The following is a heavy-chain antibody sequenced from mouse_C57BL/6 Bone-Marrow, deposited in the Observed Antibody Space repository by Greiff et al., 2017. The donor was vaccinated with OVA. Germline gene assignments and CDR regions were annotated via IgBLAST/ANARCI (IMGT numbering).Heavy chain of an antibody. D-gene: IGHD4-1*01. CDR1: GFSLTSYG. CDR3: ARPGTFAMDY. V-gene: IGHV2-2*01. CDR2: IWSGGST. Sequence: VKLQESGPGLVQPSQSLTITCTASGFSLTSYGVHWVRQSPGKGLEWLGVIWSGGSTDYYAAFISRLRIRKENANSQVFYKMNSLQADDTAIYYCARPGTFAMDYWGQGTSVTVSS. J-gene: IGHJ4*01.